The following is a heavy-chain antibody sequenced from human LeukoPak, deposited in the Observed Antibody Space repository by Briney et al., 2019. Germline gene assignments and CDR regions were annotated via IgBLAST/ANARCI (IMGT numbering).Heavy chain of an antibody. J-gene: IGHJ4*02. Sequence: GGSLRLSCAASGFTFSSYGMHWVRQAPGKGLERVAVIWYDGSNKYYADSVNGRFTISRDNSKNTLYLQMNSLRAEDTAVYYCARDFSAMAETILDYWGQGTLVTVSS. D-gene: IGHD5-18*01. CDR3: ARDFSAMAETILDY. CDR1: GFTFSSYG. V-gene: IGHV3-33*01. CDR2: IWYDGSNK.